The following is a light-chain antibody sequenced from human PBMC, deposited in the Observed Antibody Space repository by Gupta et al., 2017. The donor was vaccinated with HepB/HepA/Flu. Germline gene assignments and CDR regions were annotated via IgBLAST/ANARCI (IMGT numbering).Light chain of an antibody. CDR3: ATWDDSLNVCV. Sequence: QSVLTQPPSASGTPGQRVTISCSGSSSNIGTNTVSWYQQFPRTDPRLLIHSNNERPSGVPERFSGSKSGASASLAISGLQSEDEADYYCATWDDSLNVCVFGGGTKLTVL. J-gene: IGLJ3*02. CDR1: SSNIGTNT. CDR2: SNN. V-gene: IGLV1-44*01.